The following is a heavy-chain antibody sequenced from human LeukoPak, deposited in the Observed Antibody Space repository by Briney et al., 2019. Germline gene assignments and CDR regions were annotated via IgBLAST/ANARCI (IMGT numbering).Heavy chain of an antibody. CDR2: TYTSGST. D-gene: IGHD2-15*01. J-gene: IGHJ4*02. CDR1: GGSISSGSYY. CDR3: ARGPTYCSSSSCVQGE. Sequence: SQTLSLTCTVSGGSISSGSYYWSWIRQPAGKGLEWIGRTYTSGSTNYNPSLKSRVTISVDTSKNQFSLKLSSVTAADTAVYYCARGPTYCSSSSCVQGEWGQGTLVTVSS. V-gene: IGHV4-61*02.